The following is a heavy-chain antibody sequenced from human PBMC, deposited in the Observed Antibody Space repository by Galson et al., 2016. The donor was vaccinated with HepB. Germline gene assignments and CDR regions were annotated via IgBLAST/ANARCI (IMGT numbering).Heavy chain of an antibody. CDR1: GFIVSSND. Sequence: SLRLSCAAPGFIVSSNDMSWVRQAPGKGLEWVSAMSGSGGSTYYADSVKGRFTISRDNSKNTLYLQMNSLGAEDTAIYYCAVRYSSIWYFQHWGRGTLVSVSS. CDR3: AVRYSSIWYFQH. J-gene: IGHJ1*01. V-gene: IGHV3-23*01. CDR2: MSGSGGST. D-gene: IGHD6-13*01.